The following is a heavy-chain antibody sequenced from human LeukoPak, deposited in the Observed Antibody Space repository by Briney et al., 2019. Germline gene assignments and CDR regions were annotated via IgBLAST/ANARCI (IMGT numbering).Heavy chain of an antibody. CDR3: ARDPGYYSSSWYDY. CDR1: GFTFSSYS. CDR2: ISSGSSYI. D-gene: IGHD6-13*01. J-gene: IGHJ4*02. Sequence: PGGSLRLSCAASGFTFSSYSMSWVRQAPGKGLEWVSSISSGSSYIYYADSVKGRFTISRDNAKNSLYLQMNSLRAEDTAVYYCARDPGYYSSSWYDYWGQGTLVTVSS. V-gene: IGHV3-21*01.